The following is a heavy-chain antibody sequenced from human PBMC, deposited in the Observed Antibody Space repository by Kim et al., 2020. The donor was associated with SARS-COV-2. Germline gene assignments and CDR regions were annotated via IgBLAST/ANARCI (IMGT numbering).Heavy chain of an antibody. CDR3: AKGYYDFWSGYYCDY. CDR2: ISGSGGST. V-gene: IGHV3-23*01. J-gene: IGHJ4*02. D-gene: IGHD3-3*01. CDR1: GFTFSSYA. Sequence: LSLTCAASGFTFSSYAMSWVRQAPGKGLEWVSAISGSGGSTYYADSVKGRFTISRDNSKNTLYLQMNSLRAEDTAVYYCAKGYYDFWSGYYCDYWGQGTLVTVSS.